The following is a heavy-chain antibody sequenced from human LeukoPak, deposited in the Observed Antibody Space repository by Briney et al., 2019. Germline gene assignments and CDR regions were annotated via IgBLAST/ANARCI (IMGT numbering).Heavy chain of an antibody. Sequence: SGGSLRLSCAASGFTFDFSSSWMSWVRQAPGKGLEWVGTIKQDGSEIYYVDSVKGRFTISRDNAKNSLYLQMNSLRADDTAVYYCASLWEGGYWGQGTLVTVSS. CDR3: ASLWEGGY. V-gene: IGHV3-7*01. J-gene: IGHJ4*02. CDR2: IKQDGSEI. CDR1: GFTFDFSSSW. D-gene: IGHD3-16*01.